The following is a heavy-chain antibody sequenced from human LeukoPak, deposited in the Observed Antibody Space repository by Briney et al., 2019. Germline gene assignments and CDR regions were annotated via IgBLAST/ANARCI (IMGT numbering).Heavy chain of an antibody. V-gene: IGHV3-23*01. Sequence: PGGSLRLSCAASGFTFSSYVMSWVRQAPGKGLEWVSAISGSDGSTYYADSVKGRFTISRDNSKNTVYLQMNSLRAEDTAVYYCAKKGYYDGSGYYMYYFDHWGQGTLVTVSS. D-gene: IGHD3-22*01. CDR1: GFTFSSYV. CDR3: AKKGYYDGSGYYMYYFDH. CDR2: ISGSDGST. J-gene: IGHJ4*02.